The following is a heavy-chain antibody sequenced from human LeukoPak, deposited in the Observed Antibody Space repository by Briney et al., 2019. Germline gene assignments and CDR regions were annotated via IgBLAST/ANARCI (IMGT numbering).Heavy chain of an antibody. D-gene: IGHD1-26*01. Sequence: GGSLRLSCAASGYTFSSCAMSWVRQAPGKGLEWVSTIIDSGNSIYYADSAEGRFTISRVNSKNTLYLQMNSLRAGDTAVYYCAKDPIFSGSYGVFDYWGLGTLVTVSS. CDR3: AKDPIFSGSYGVFDY. V-gene: IGHV3-23*01. J-gene: IGHJ4*02. CDR2: IIDSGNSI. CDR1: GYTFSSCA.